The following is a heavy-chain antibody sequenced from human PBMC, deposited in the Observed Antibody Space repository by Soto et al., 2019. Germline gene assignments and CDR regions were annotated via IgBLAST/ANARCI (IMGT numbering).Heavy chain of an antibody. Sequence: QVQLVQSGAEVKKPGSSVKVSCKASGGTFSSYTISWVRQAPGQGLEWMGRIIPILGIANYAQKFQGRVTITADKSTSTAYMELSSLRSEDTAVYYCAREGDVNYGLDVSGQGTTVTVSS. J-gene: IGHJ6*02. CDR3: AREGDVNYGLDV. CDR1: GGTFSSYT. D-gene: IGHD2-21*02. V-gene: IGHV1-69*08. CDR2: IIPILGIA.